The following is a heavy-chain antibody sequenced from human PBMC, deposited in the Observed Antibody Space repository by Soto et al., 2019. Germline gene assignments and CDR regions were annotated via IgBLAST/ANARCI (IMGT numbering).Heavy chain of an antibody. Sequence: ASVKVSCKASGYTFTGYYMHWVRQAPGQGLEWMGWINPNSGGTNYAQKFQGWVTMTRDTSISTAYMELSSVTAADTAVYYCARGLISGSHYSGGWYYFDSWGQGTQVTVSS. D-gene: IGHD1-26*01. CDR1: GYTFTGYY. J-gene: IGHJ4*02. V-gene: IGHV1-2*04. CDR2: INPNSGGT. CDR3: ARGLISGSHYSGGWYYFDS.